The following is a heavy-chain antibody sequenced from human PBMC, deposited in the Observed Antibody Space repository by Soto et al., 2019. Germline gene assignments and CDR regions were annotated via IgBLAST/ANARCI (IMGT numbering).Heavy chain of an antibody. D-gene: IGHD2-15*01. CDR3: AGKCCIGNFGLDV. CDR1: GYTFLNYD. V-gene: IGHV1-18*01. Sequence: GASVKVSCKASGYTFLNYDVAWVRRAPGQGLEWMGWISTSKGKTYYQQSLQGRVTMTTDTATTTTYMEVRSLRSDDTAVYYCAGKCCIGNFGLDVWGQGTTVTVSS. CDR2: ISTSKGKT. J-gene: IGHJ6*02.